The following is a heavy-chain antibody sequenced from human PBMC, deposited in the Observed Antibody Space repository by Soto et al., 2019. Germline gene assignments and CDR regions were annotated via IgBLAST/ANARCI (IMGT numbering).Heavy chain of an antibody. V-gene: IGHV1-2*04. CDR1: GYTFTGYY. CDR3: ARGRGRITIFGVAGGDWDY. Sequence: APVKVSCKASGYTFTGYYMHWVRQAPGQGLEWMGWINPNSGGTNYAQKFQGWVTMTRDTSISTAYMELSRLRSDDTAVYYCARGRGRITIFGVAGGDWDYWGQGTLVTVSS. D-gene: IGHD3-3*01. CDR2: INPNSGGT. J-gene: IGHJ4*02.